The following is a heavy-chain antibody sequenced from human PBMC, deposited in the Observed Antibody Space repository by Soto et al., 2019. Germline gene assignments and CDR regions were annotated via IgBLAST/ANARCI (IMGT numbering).Heavy chain of an antibody. V-gene: IGHV5-51*01. CDR3: ATGIVSRYYGMDV. J-gene: IGHJ6*02. Sequence: PGESLKISCKTSGYIFTTYWIGWVRQMLGKGLEWMAIIHPGGSDTRYSPSLQGQVTISADKSISTAYLQWSSLKASDTAMYYCATGIVSRYYGMDVWGQWTTVTVSS. CDR1: GYIFTTYW. D-gene: IGHD3-22*01. CDR2: IHPGGSDT.